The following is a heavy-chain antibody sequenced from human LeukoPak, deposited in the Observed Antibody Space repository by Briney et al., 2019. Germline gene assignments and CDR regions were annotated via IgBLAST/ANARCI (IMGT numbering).Heavy chain of an antibody. V-gene: IGHV3-48*04. J-gene: IGHJ6*03. CDR3: AREQQQLVLYYYYYYMDV. Sequence: GGSLRLSCAASGFTFSTSWMTWVRQAPGKGLEWVSYISSSGSTIYYADSVKGRFTISRDNAKNSLYLQMNSLRAEDTAVYYCAREQQQLVLYYYYYYMDVWGKGTTVTISS. CDR2: ISSSGSTI. D-gene: IGHD6-13*01. CDR1: GFTFSTSW.